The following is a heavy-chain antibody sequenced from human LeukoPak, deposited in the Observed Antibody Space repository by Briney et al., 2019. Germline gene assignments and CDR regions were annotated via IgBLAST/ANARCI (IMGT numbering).Heavy chain of an antibody. CDR1: GYTFTNYA. V-gene: IGHV1-3*03. CDR2: INAGNGET. CDR3: ARSPVVQSSYYYMDV. J-gene: IGHJ6*03. Sequence: GASVKVSCKASGYTFTNYAIHWVRQAPGQRLEWMGWINAGNGETKYSQDFQGRVTITRDTSASTAYMELSSLRSEDMAVYFCARSPVVQSSYYYMDVWGKGTTVTVS. D-gene: IGHD2-15*01.